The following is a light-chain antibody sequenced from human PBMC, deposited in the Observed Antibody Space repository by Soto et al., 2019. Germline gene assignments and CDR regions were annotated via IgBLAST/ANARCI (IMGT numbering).Light chain of an antibody. CDR1: SGDVGGSKY. Sequence: QSVLTQPASVSGSPGQSITISCTGTSGDVGGSKYVSWYQQYPGKVPKLLINKVSNRPSGVSNRFSGSKSGNTASLTISGLLAEDEADYFCTSSTADSLYVXGTGTKVTV. J-gene: IGLJ1*01. CDR2: KVS. V-gene: IGLV2-14*01. CDR3: TSSTADSLYV.